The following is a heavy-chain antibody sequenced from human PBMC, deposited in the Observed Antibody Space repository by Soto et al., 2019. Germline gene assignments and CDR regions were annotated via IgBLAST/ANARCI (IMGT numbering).Heavy chain of an antibody. CDR1: GFTFSSYG. CDR3: AKELDCGGDCYPMGVDY. J-gene: IGHJ4*02. V-gene: IGHV3-30*18. Sequence: GGSLRLSCAASGFTFSSYGMHWVRQAPGKGLEWVAVISYDGSNKYYADSVKGRFTISRDNSKNTLYLQMNSLRAEDTAVYYCAKELDCGGDCYPMGVDYWGQGTLVTVSS. D-gene: IGHD2-21*02. CDR2: ISYDGSNK.